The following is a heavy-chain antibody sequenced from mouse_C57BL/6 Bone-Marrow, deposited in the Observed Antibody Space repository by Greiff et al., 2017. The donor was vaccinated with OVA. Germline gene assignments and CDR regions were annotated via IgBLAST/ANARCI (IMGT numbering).Heavy chain of an antibody. V-gene: IGHV1-64*01. CDR3: ARYYYGRFYAMDY. CDR2: IHPNSGST. Sequence: VQLQQSGAELVKPGASVKLSCKASGYTFTSYWMHWVKQRPGQGLEWIGMIHPNSGSTNYNEKFKSKATLTVDKSSSTAYMQLSSLTSADSAVSYCARYYYGRFYAMDYWGQGTSVTVSS. J-gene: IGHJ4*01. D-gene: IGHD1-1*01. CDR1: GYTFTSYW.